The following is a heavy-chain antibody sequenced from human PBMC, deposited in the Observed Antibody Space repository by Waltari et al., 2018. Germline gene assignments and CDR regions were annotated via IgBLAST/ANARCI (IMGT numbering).Heavy chain of an antibody. D-gene: IGHD2-2*01. CDR3: ARGGDGIVVVPAARSPMGFDY. CDR1: GGSISSYY. V-gene: IGHV4-4*07. CDR2: IYTSGST. J-gene: IGHJ4*02. Sequence: QVQLQESGPGLVKPSETLSLTCTVSGGSISSYYWSWIRQPAGKGLEWIGRIYTSGSTNYTPSLKSRVTMSVDTSKNQFSLKLSSVTAADTAVYYCARGGDGIVVVPAARSPMGFDYWGQGTLVTVSS.